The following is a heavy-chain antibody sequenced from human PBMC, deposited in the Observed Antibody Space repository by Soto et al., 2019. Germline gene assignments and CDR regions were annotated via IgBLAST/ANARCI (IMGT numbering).Heavy chain of an antibody. CDR3: ARLGRRTGYSYGYAYYYGMDV. CDR1: GYSFTSYW. Sequence: GESLKISCKGSGYSFTSYWIGWVRQMPGKGLEWMGIIYPGDSDTRYSPSFQGQVTISADKSISTAYLQRSSLKASDTAMYYCARLGRRTGYSYGYAYYYGMDVWGQGTTVTVSS. V-gene: IGHV5-51*01. CDR2: IYPGDSDT. J-gene: IGHJ6*02. D-gene: IGHD5-18*01.